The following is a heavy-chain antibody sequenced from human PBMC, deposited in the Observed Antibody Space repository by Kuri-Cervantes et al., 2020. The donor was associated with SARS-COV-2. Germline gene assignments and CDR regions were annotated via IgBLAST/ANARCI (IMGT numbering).Heavy chain of an antibody. J-gene: IGHJ4*02. CDR2: ISYDGSNK. CDR1: GFTFSSYA. V-gene: IGHV3-30-3*01. CDR3: ARDLRLGKSIDY. Sequence: GESLKISCAASGFTFSSYAMHWVRQAPGKGLEWVAVISYDGSNKYYADSVKGRFTISRDNSKNTLYLQMNSLRAEDTAVYYCARDLRLGKSIDYWGQGTMVTVSS. D-gene: IGHD7-27*01.